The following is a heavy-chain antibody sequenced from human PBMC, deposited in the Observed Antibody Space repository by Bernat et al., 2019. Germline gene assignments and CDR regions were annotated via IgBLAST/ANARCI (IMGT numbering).Heavy chain of an antibody. CDR1: GFTFNNYG. D-gene: IGHD5-18*01. J-gene: IGHJ4*02. CDR2: VCYDGSNK. Sequence: QVQLLESGGGVVQPGRSLRLSCAASGFTFNNYGIHWVRQAPGKGLEWVSVVCYDGSNKYYADSVRGRFTISRDNTKTTVDLQMNSLRAEDTAVYFCARDSSAYSPLDYWGQGTLVTVSS. V-gene: IGHV3-33*01. CDR3: ARDSSAYSPLDY.